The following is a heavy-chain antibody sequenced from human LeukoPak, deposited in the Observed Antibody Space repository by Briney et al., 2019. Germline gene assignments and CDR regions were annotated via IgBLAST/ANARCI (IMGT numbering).Heavy chain of an antibody. J-gene: IGHJ4*02. D-gene: IGHD1-26*01. CDR1: GFTFSSFA. V-gene: IGHV3-23*01. Sequence: PGGPLRLSCAASGFTFSSFAMDWVRQAPGKGLEWVSAISNSGAGTYYADSVKGRFTISRDNSKNTLYLQMNSLKAEDTAVYYCAKRNVGAADYWGQGTLVTVSS. CDR3: AKRNVGAADY. CDR2: ISNSGAGT.